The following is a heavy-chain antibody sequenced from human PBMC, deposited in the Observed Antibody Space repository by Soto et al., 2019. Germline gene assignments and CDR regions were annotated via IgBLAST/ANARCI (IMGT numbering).Heavy chain of an antibody. CDR2: NIPIFGTA. Sequence: SVKVSCKASGGTFSSYAISWVRQAPGQGLEWMGGNIPIFGTANYAQKFQGRVTITADESTSTAYMELSSLRSEDTDVYYCARVSVRDGYLFDYWGQGTLVTVSS. CDR1: GGTFSSYA. D-gene: IGHD5-18*01. CDR3: ARVSVRDGYLFDY. J-gene: IGHJ4*02. V-gene: IGHV1-69*13.